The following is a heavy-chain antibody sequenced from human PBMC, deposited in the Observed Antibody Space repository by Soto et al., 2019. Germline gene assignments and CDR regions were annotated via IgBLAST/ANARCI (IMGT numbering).Heavy chain of an antibody. V-gene: IGHV1-2*02. CDR2: INPNSGGT. CDR3: AVLPRGPQTTVVTLYFDL. D-gene: IGHD4-17*01. CDR1: GYTFTGYY. J-gene: IGHJ2*01. Sequence: QVQLVQSGAEVKKPGASVKVSCKASGYTFTGYYMHWVRQAPGQGLEWMGWINPNSGGTNYAQKFQGRVTMTRDTAISTAYMELSRLRSDDTAVYYCAVLPRGPQTTVVTLYFDLWGRGTLVTVSS.